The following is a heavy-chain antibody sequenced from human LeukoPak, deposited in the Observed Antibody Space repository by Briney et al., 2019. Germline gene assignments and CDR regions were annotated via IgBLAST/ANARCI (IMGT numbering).Heavy chain of an antibody. Sequence: ASVKVSCKASGGTFSSYALSWVRQAPGQGREWMGRIIPIFGTPNYAQKFQGTVTITTDESTSTAYMELSSLRSEDTAVYYCAIRSNCSGGSCYALDFDYWGQGTLVTVSS. J-gene: IGHJ4*02. D-gene: IGHD2-15*01. V-gene: IGHV1-69*05. CDR1: GGTFSSYA. CDR2: IIPIFGTP. CDR3: AIRSNCSGGSCYALDFDY.